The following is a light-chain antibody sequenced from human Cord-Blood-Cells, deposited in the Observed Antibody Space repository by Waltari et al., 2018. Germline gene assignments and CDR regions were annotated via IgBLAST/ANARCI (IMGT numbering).Light chain of an antibody. CDR1: SSDLGGYHS. CDR2: EVS. J-gene: IGLJ2*01. V-gene: IGLV2-14*01. CDR3: SSYTSSSTLV. Sequence: QSALTQPASVSGSPGQSITLSCTGNSSDLGGYHSVSWYQQHPGKAPKLMIYEVSNRPSGVSNRFSGSKSGNTASLTISGLQAEDEADYYCSSYTSSSTLVFGGGTKLTVL.